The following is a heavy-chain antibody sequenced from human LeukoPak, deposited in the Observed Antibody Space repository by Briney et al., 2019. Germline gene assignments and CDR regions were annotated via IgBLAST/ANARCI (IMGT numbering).Heavy chain of an antibody. V-gene: IGHV3-30*18. Sequence: GGSLRLSCVASGFTFSSYGMHWVRQAPGKGLEWVAVISYVGSNNYYADSVKGRFTISRDNSKNTLYLQMNSLRAEDTALYYCAKYSSGWVNDYWGQGTLVTVSS. D-gene: IGHD6-19*01. J-gene: IGHJ4*02. CDR1: GFTFSSYG. CDR2: ISYVGSNN. CDR3: AKYSSGWVNDY.